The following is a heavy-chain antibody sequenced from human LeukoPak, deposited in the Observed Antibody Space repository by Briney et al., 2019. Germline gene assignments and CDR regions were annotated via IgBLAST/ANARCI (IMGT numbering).Heavy chain of an antibody. D-gene: IGHD5-18*01. V-gene: IGHV3-30*04. CDR2: ISYDGSNK. CDR3: ARDRYSYAQGEWDY. Sequence: GRSLRLSCAASGFTFSSYAMHWVRQTPGKGLEWVAVISYDGSNKYYADSVKGRFTISRDNSKNTLYLQMNSLRAEDTAVYYCARDRYSYAQGEWDYWGQGTLVTVSS. CDR1: GFTFSSYA. J-gene: IGHJ4*02.